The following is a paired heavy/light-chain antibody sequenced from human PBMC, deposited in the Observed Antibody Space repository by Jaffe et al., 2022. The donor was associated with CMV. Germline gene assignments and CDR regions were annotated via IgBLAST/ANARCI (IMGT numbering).Light chain of an antibody. V-gene: IGLV1-36*01. J-gene: IGLJ3*02. CDR3: AAWDDSLNGPL. CDR1: SSNIGNNA. Sequence: QSVLTQPPSVSEAPRQRVTISCSGSSSNIGNNAVNWYQQLPGKAPKLLIYYDDLLPSGVSDRFSGSKSGTSASLAISGLQSEDEADYYCAAWDDSLNGPLFGGGTKLTVL. CDR2: YDD.
Heavy chain of an antibody. J-gene: IGHJ5*02. CDR3: ARAGYSVPAATELRGALFDP. CDR2: IYYSGST. D-gene: IGHD2-2*01. CDR1: GGSISSGGYY. Sequence: QVQLQESGPGLVKPSQTLSLTCTVSGGSISSGGYYWSWIRQHPGKGLEWIGYIYYSGSTYYNPSLKSRVTISVDTSKNQFSLKLSSVTAADTAVYYCARAGYSVPAATELRGALFDPWGQGTLVTVSS. V-gene: IGHV4-31*03.